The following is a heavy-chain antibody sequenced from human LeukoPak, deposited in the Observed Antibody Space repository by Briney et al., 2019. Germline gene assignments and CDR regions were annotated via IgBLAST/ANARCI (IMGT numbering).Heavy chain of an antibody. CDR1: GGSISSYY. CDR2: IYYSGST. D-gene: IGHD6-19*01. V-gene: IGHV4-59*01. J-gene: IGHJ5*02. CDR3: ARGPNSSGWYYWFDP. Sequence: SETLSLTCTVSGGSISSYYWSWIRQPPGKGLEWIGYIYYSGSTNYNPSLKSRVTISVDTSKNQFSLKLSPVTAADTAVYYCARGPNSSGWYYWFDPWGQGTLVTVSS.